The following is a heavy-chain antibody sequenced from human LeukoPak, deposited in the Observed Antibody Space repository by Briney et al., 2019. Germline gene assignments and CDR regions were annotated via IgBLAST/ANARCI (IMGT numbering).Heavy chain of an antibody. V-gene: IGHV3-23*01. CDR3: AKRGVVIRVILVGFHKEAYYFDS. CDR1: GITLSNYG. D-gene: IGHD3-22*01. J-gene: IGHJ4*02. Sequence: GGFLRLSCAVSGITLSNYGMSWVRQAPGKGLEWVAGISDSGGRTNYADSVKGRFTISRDNPKNTLYLQMNSLRAEDTAVYFCAKRGVVIRVILVGFHKEAYYFDSWGQGALVTVSS. CDR2: ISDSGGRT.